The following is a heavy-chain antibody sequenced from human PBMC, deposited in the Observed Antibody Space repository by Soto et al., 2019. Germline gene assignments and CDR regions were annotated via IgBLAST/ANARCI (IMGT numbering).Heavy chain of an antibody. CDR2: IYYSGST. CDR3: ARVIGTGLPYTWFDS. CDR1: GGSISSYY. D-gene: IGHD1-1*01. V-gene: IGHV4-59*12. J-gene: IGHJ5*01. Sequence: SETLSLTCTVSGGSISSYYWSWIRQRPGKGLEWIGYIYYSGSTYYNPSLKSRVTISVHTSKNQFSLELSSVTAADTAVYYCARVIGTGLPYTWFDSWGPGTLVTVSS.